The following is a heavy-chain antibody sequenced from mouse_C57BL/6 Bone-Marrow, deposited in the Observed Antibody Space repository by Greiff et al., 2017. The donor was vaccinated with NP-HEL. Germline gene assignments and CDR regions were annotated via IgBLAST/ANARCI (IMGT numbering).Heavy chain of an antibody. CDR3: ARHGPHHSNYLWDY. Sequence: EVKLMESGGGLVQPGGSLKLSCAASGFTFSDYYMYWVRQTPEKRLEWVAYISNGGGSTYYPDTVKGRFTISRDNAKHTLYLQMSRLKSEDTAMYYCARHGPHHSNYLWDYWGQGTSVTVSS. V-gene: IGHV5-12*01. CDR2: ISNGGGST. J-gene: IGHJ4*01. D-gene: IGHD2-5*01. CDR1: GFTFSDYY.